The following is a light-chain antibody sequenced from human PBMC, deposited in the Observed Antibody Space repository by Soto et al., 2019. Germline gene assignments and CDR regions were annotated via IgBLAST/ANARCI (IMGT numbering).Light chain of an antibody. Sequence: EIVLTQSPGTLSLSPGERATLSCRASQSVSTNYLAWHQQKPGRAPRLLIYGASSRVTGIPGRFSGSGSGTDFTLTISRLEPEDFAVYYCQQYGSSPSITFGQGTRLEIK. V-gene: IGKV3-20*01. J-gene: IGKJ5*01. CDR3: QQYGSSPSIT. CDR2: GAS. CDR1: QSVSTNY.